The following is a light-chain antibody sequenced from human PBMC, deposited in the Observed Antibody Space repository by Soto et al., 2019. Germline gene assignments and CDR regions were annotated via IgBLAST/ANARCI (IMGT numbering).Light chain of an antibody. Sequence: EIVLTQSPGTLSLSPGDRATLSCRASQSVTNSYIAWYQQKPGQAPRLLVYGATSRATGIPDRFTGSGSGTEIALNMTRLEPEDFAVYSCQQYGTPPWTCGKGPNVEI. CDR1: QSVTNSY. CDR3: QQYGTPPWT. V-gene: IGKV3-20*01. J-gene: IGKJ1*01. CDR2: GAT.